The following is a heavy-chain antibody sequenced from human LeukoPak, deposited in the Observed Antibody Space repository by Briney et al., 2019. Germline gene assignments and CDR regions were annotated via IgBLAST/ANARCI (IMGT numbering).Heavy chain of an antibody. V-gene: IGHV4-61*01. Sequence: SETLSLTCTVSGGSVSSGSYYWSWIRQPPGKGLEWIGYIYYSGSTNYNPSLKSRVTISVDTSKNQFSLKLSSVTAADTAVYYCARAFCSGGSCYSVHWGQGTLVTVSS. D-gene: IGHD2-15*01. J-gene: IGHJ4*02. CDR2: IYYSGST. CDR3: ARAFCSGGSCYSVH. CDR1: GGSVSSGSYY.